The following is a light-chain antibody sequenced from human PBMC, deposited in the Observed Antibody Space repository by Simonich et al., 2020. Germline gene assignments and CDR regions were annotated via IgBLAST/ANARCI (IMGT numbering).Light chain of an antibody. CDR3: YSAADNNVV. Sequence: SYELTQPSSVSVSPGQTARITCSGDVLAKKYARWFQQKPGQAPGLVIYKDSERPSGIPDRFSGSNSGTTVTLTISGAQVEDEADYYCYSAADNNVVFGGGTKLTVL. CDR2: KDS. CDR1: VLAKKY. V-gene: IGLV3-27*01. J-gene: IGLJ2*01.